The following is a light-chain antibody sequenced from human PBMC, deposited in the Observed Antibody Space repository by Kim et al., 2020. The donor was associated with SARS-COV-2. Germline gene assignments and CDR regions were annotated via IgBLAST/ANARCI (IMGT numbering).Light chain of an antibody. CDR2: KDS. CDR3: QSADSSGTLVV. CDR1: ALPKQY. Sequence: SYELTQPPSVSVSPGQTARITCSGDALPKQYAYWYQQKPGQALVLVIYKDSERPSGIPERFSGSSSGTTVTLTISGVQAEDEADYYCQSADSSGTLVVFG. J-gene: IGLJ2*01. V-gene: IGLV3-25*03.